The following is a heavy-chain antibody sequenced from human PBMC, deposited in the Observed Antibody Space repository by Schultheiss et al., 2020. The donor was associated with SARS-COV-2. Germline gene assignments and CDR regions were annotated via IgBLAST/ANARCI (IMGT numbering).Heavy chain of an antibody. CDR1: GFTFSGSA. CDR2: IRSKANSYAT. D-gene: IGHD2-21*02. J-gene: IGHJ6*02. CDR3: TGHIVVVTARAYGMDV. V-gene: IGHV3-73*01. Sequence: GGSLRLSCAASGFTFSGSAMHWVRQASGKGLEWVGRIRSKANSYATAYAASVKGRFTISRDDSKNTAYLQMNSLKTEDTAVYYCTGHIVVVTARAYGMDVWGQGTTVTVSS.